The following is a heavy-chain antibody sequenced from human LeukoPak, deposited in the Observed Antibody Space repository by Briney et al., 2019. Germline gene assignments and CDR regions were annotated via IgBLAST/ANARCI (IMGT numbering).Heavy chain of an antibody. CDR1: GFTFSSYG. V-gene: IGHV3-30*02. J-gene: IGHJ4*02. CDR2: IRYDGSNK. Sequence: GGSLRLSCAASGFTFSSYGMHWARQAPGKGLEWVAFIRYDGSNKYYADSVKGRFTISRDNSKNTLYLQMNSLRAEDTAVYYCAKDQGSSWFFDYWGQGTLVTVSS. CDR3: AKDQGSSWFFDY. D-gene: IGHD6-13*01.